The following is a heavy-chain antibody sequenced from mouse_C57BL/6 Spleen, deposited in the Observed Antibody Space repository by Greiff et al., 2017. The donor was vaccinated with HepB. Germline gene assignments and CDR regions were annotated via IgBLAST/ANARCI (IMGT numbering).Heavy chain of an antibody. CDR1: GFTFSSYA. CDR2: ISSGGDYI. J-gene: IGHJ4*01. Sequence: EVKLVESGEGLVKPGGSLTLSCAASGFTFSSYAMSWVRQTPEKRLEWVAYISSGGDYIYYADTVKGRFTISRDNARNTLYLQMSSLKSEDTAMYYCTRAGYYAHYYAMDYRGQGTSVTVSS. V-gene: IGHV5-9-1*02. D-gene: IGHD2-3*01. CDR3: TRAGYYAHYYAMDY.